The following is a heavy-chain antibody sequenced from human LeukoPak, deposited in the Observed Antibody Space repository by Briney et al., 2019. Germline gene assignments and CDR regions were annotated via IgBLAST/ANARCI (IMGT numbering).Heavy chain of an antibody. D-gene: IGHD3-22*01. V-gene: IGHV4-30-4*01. CDR2: IYYSGST. Sequence: PSETLSLTCTVSGGSISSGDYYWSWIRHPPGKGLEWIGYIYYSGSTYYNPSLKSRVTISVDTSKNQFSLKLSSVTAADTAVYYCASEPNYYDSSGYYLVAKYFQHWGQGTLVTVSS. J-gene: IGHJ1*01. CDR1: GGSISSGDYY. CDR3: ASEPNYYDSSGYYLVAKYFQH.